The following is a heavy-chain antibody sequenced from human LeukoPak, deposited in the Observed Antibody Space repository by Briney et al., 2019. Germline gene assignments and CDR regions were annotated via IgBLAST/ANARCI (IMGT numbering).Heavy chain of an antibody. V-gene: IGHV3-53*01. CDR1: GFTVSVNY. D-gene: IGHD3-10*01. CDR2: IYSGGTT. Sequence: PGGSLRLSCAASGFTVSVNYMSWVRQAPGKGLEWVSVIYSGGTTYYADSVKGRFTISRDNSKNTLYLQMNSLRAEDTAVYYCARGLLWFGESSYWYFDLWGRGTLVTVSS. J-gene: IGHJ2*01. CDR3: ARGLLWFGESSYWYFDL.